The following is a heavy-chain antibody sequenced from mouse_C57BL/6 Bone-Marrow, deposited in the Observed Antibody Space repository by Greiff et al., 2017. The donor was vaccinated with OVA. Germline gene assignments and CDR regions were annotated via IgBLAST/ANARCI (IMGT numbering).Heavy chain of an antibody. V-gene: IGHV1-15*01. Sequence: QVQLQQSGAELVRPGASVTLSCKASGYTFTDYEMHWVKQTPVHGLEWIGAIDPETGGTAYNQKFKGKAILTADKSSSTAYMELRSLTSEDSAVYYCTKALNYYGSSYVYFDVWGTGTTVTVSS. CDR3: TKALNYYGSSYVYFDV. CDR1: GYTFTDYE. CDR2: IDPETGGT. D-gene: IGHD1-1*01. J-gene: IGHJ1*03.